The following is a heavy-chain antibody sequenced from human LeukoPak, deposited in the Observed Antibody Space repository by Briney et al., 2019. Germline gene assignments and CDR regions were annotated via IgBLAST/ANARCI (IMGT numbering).Heavy chain of an antibody. CDR3: ARGTIYWGSYYYYMDV. CDR2: INPNSGGT. D-gene: IGHD3-16*01. V-gene: IGHV1-2*02. CDR1: GYTFTGYY. J-gene: IGHJ6*03. Sequence: ASVKVSCKASGYTFTGYYMHWVRQAPGQGLEWMGWINPNSGGTNYAQKFQGRVTMTRDTSISTAYMELSRLRSEGTAVYYCARGTIYWGSYYYYMDVWGKGTTVTVSS.